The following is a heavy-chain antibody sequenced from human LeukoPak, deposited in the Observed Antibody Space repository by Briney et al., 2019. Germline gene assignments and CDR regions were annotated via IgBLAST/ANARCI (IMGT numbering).Heavy chain of an antibody. J-gene: IGHJ4*02. CDR2: VSASGGWT. Sequence: GGSLRLSCAASGFTFSTYAMNWVRQAPGKGLEWVSFVSASGGWTYYADSVKGRLTISRDNSKNTLYLQMNSLRAEDTAVYYCAKDRVGAHEDYWGQGTLVTVSS. V-gene: IGHV3-23*01. CDR1: GFTFSTYA. D-gene: IGHD1-26*01. CDR3: AKDRVGAHEDY.